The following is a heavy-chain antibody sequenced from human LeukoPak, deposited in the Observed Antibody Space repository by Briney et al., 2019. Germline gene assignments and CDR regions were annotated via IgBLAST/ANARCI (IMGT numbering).Heavy chain of an antibody. CDR3: ARRGVGDGYNFDY. Sequence: PSETLSLTCAVYGGSFSGYYWSWIRQPPGKGLEWIGEINHSGSTNYNPSLKSRVTISVDTSKNQFSLKLSSVTAADTAVYYCARRGVGDGYNFDYWGQGTLVTVSS. J-gene: IGHJ4*02. CDR2: INHSGST. CDR1: GGSFSGYY. D-gene: IGHD5-24*01. V-gene: IGHV4-34*01.